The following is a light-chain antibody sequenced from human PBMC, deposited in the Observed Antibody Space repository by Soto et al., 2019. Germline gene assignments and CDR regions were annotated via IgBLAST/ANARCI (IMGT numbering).Light chain of an antibody. CDR2: DAS. Sequence: EVVMTPSPATLSVSPGERATLSCRASQSVSISLAWYQQKPGQAPRLLIYDASNRATGVPARFSGSGSGTDFTLTVSSLEPEDFALYYCQQRSNWPPEITFGQGTRLEIK. V-gene: IGKV3-11*01. CDR1: QSVSIS. CDR3: QQRSNWPPEIT. J-gene: IGKJ5*01.